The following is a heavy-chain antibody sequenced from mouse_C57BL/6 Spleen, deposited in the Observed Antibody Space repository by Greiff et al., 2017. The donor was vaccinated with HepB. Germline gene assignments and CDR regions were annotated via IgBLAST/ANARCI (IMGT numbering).Heavy chain of an antibody. CDR1: GFTFSDYY. Sequence: VQLKESEGGLVQPGSSMKLSCTASGFTFSDYYMAWVRQVPEKGLEWVANINYDGSSTYYLDSLKSRFIISRDNAKNILYLQMSSLKSEDTATYYCAREDDGVFDYWGQGTTLTVSS. CDR2: INYDGSST. D-gene: IGHD2-12*01. CDR3: AREDDGVFDY. V-gene: IGHV5-16*01. J-gene: IGHJ2*01.